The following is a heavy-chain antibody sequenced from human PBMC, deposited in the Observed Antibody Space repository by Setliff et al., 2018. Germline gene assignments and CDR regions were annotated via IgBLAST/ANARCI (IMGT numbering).Heavy chain of an antibody. CDR1: GFPFSAHY. D-gene: IGHD3-3*01. J-gene: IGHJ4*02. CDR3: TRDFWPESSYFASDQ. Sequence: GESLRLSCAASGFPFSAHYMDWLRQAPEKGLEWVGSIRNKDNSYTTEYAASVKGRFTISRDDSKSIADLRMNSLKIEDTAVYYCTRDFWPESSYFASDQGGQGTLVTVSS. V-gene: IGHV3-72*01. CDR2: IRNKDNSYTT.